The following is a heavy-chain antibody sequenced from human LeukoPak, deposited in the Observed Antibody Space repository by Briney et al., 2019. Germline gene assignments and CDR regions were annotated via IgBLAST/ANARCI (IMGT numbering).Heavy chain of an antibody. Sequence: SETLSLTCTVSGASISSGSYLWPWIRQPAGKGLEWIGRIYTSGSTNYNPSLKSRVTISVDTSKNQFSLKLSSVTAADTAVYYCARGSGEFDYWGQGTLVTVSS. CDR3: ARGSGEFDY. D-gene: IGHD1-26*01. CDR1: GASISSGSYL. J-gene: IGHJ4*02. CDR2: IYTSGST. V-gene: IGHV4-61*02.